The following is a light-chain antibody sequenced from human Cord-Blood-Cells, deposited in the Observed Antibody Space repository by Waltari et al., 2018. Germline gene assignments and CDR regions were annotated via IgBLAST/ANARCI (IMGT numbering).Light chain of an antibody. CDR3: AAWDDSLNGLV. J-gene: IGLJ2*01. V-gene: IGLV1-44*01. Sequence: QSVLTQQPSASGTPGQRVTISCSGSSSNIGSNTVNWYQQLPGTAPKLLIYSNNQRPSGVPDRFSGSKSGTSASLAISGLQSEDKADYYCAAWDDSLNGLVFGGGTKLTVL. CDR1: SSNIGSNT. CDR2: SNN.